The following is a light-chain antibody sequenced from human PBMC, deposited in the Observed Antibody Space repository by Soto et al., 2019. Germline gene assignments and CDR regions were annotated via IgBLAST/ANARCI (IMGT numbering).Light chain of an antibody. J-gene: IGLJ1*01. CDR1: SGDVGGYDH. Sequence: QSVLTQPASVSGSPGHSIAISCTGTSGDVGGYDHVSWYQQHPDKAPKLMIYEVTKRPSWVSNRFSGSKSGNTASLTISGLQPEDEADYYCSSHTSGSTRVFGSGTKVTVL. V-gene: IGLV2-14*01. CDR3: SSHTSGSTRV. CDR2: EVT.